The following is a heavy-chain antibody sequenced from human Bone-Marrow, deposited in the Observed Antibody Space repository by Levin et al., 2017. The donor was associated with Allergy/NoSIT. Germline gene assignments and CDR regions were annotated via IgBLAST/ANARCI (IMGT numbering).Heavy chain of an antibody. CDR1: GFTLNNAW. D-gene: IGHD2-21*02. Sequence: GESLKISCAVSGFTLNNAWINWVRQAPGKGLEWVGRFKGKTDGGTTDYAAPVKGRFTISRDDSKNMLYLQMNSLKTEDTAVYYCSTVGYCSSGVCYARYYYYYGMDVWGQGTTVTVSS. CDR2: FKGKTDGGTT. V-gene: IGHV3-15*07. CDR3: STVGYCSSGVCYARYYYYYGMDV. J-gene: IGHJ6*02.